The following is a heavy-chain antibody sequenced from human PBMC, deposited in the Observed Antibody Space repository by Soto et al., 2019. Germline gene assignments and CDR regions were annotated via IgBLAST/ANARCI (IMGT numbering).Heavy chain of an antibody. V-gene: IGHV4-61*01. J-gene: IGHJ4*02. CDR1: GGSVSSGSSY. D-gene: IGHD5-18*01. CDR3: ARADMDTAMVFDA. CDR2: IYYSGST. Sequence: SETLSLTCTVSGGSVSSGSSYWSWIRQPPGKGLEWIGYIYYSGSTNYNPSLKGRVTISVDTSKNQFSLKLSSVTAADTAVYYCARADMDTAMVFDAWGQGTLVTVSS.